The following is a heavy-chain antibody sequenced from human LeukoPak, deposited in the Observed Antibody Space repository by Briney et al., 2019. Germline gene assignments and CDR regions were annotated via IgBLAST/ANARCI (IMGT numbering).Heavy chain of an antibody. J-gene: IGHJ4*02. CDR1: GGSFSGYY. D-gene: IGHD3-22*01. Sequence: SETLSLTCAVYGGSFSGYYWSWIRQPPGKGLEWIGEINHSGSTNYNPSLKSRVTISVDTSKNQFSLKLSSVTAADTAVYYCAKHSSGYYIYWGQGTLVTVSS. V-gene: IGHV4-34*01. CDR3: AKHSSGYYIY. CDR2: INHSGST.